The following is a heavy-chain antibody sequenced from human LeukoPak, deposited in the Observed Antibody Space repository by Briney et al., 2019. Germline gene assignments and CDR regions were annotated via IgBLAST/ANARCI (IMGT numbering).Heavy chain of an antibody. D-gene: IGHD3-9*01. CDR1: GGTFSSYA. Sequence: SVKVSCKASGGTFSSYAISWVRQAPGQGLEWMGGIIPIFGTANYAQKFQGRVTITADESTSTAYMELSSLRSEDTAVHYCARLNYDILTGYDYHFDYWGQGTLVTVSS. J-gene: IGHJ4*02. CDR3: ARLNYDILTGYDYHFDY. CDR2: IIPIFGTA. V-gene: IGHV1-69*13.